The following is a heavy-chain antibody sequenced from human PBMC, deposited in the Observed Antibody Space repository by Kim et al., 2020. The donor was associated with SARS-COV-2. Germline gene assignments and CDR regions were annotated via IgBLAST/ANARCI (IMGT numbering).Heavy chain of an antibody. CDR1: GFTFSDYY. V-gene: IGHV3-11*05. CDR2: ISRSSSYT. Sequence: GGSLRLSCAASGFTFSDYYMSWIRQAPGKGLEWVSYISRSSSYTNYADSVKGRFTISRDNAKNSLYLQMNSLRAEDTAVYYCARVGYDYVWGSYRDYYYYYGMDVWGPGTTVTVSS. D-gene: IGHD3-16*02. CDR3: ARVGYDYVWGSYRDYYYYYGMDV. J-gene: IGHJ6*02.